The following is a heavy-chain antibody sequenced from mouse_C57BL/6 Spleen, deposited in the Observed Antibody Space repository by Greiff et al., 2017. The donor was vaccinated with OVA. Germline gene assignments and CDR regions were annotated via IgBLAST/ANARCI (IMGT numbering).Heavy chain of an antibody. V-gene: IGHV5-17*01. CDR1: GFTFSDYG. J-gene: IGHJ2*01. CDR3: ARNGNYPFDY. D-gene: IGHD2-1*01. CDR2: ISSGSSTI. Sequence: EVKLEESGGGLVKPGGSLKLSCAASGFTFSDYGMHWVRQAPEKGLEWVAYISSGSSTIYYADTVKGRFTISRDNAKNTLFLQMTSLRSEDTAMYYCARNGNYPFDYWGQGTTLTVAS.